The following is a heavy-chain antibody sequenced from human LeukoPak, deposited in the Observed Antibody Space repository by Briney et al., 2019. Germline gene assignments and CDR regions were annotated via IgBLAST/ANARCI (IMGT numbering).Heavy chain of an antibody. CDR1: GGSISSSNW. CDR2: IYHSGST. Sequence: PSETLSLTCAASGGSISSSNWWSWVRQPPGKGLEWIGEIYHSGSTNYNPSLKSRVTISVDKSKNQFSLKLSSVTAADTAVYYCARYSSGWYSLYYFDYWGQGTLVTVSS. V-gene: IGHV4-4*02. D-gene: IGHD6-19*01. CDR3: ARYSSGWYSLYYFDY. J-gene: IGHJ4*02.